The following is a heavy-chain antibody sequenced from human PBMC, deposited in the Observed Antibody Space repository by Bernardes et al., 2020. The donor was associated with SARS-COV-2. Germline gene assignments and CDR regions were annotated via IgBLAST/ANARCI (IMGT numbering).Heavy chain of an antibody. V-gene: IGHV1-24*01. CDR3: ATAPALGGVYCSGGSCYDYYYGMDV. CDR2: FDPEDGET. D-gene: IGHD2-15*01. Sequence: ASVKASCKVSGYTLTELSMHWVRQAPGKGLEWMGGFDPEDGETIYAQKFRGRVTMTEDTSTDTAYMELSSLRSEDTAVYYCATAPALGGVYCSGGSCYDYYYGMDVWGQGTTVTVSS. CDR1: GYTLTELS. J-gene: IGHJ6*02.